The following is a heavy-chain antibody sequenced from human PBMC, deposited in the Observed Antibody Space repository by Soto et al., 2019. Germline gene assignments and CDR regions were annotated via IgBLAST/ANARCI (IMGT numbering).Heavy chain of an antibody. Sequence: PGGSVRLSCAASGFTFSSYAMSWVRQAPGKGLEWVSAISGSGGSTYYADSVKGRFTISRDNSKNTLYLQMNSLRAEDTAVYYCAKDPSGITGTTGYWGQGTLVTVSS. CDR3: AKDPSGITGTTGY. J-gene: IGHJ4*02. D-gene: IGHD1-7*01. CDR2: ISGSGGST. V-gene: IGHV3-23*01. CDR1: GFTFSSYA.